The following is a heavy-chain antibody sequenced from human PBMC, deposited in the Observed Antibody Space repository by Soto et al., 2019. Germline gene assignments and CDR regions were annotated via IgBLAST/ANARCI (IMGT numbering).Heavy chain of an antibody. D-gene: IGHD3-10*01. CDR3: ARSLCPGPGSYCPFYYYYYMDV. J-gene: IGHJ6*03. V-gene: IGHV4-59*08. CDR2: IYYSGSN. Sequence: QVQLQESGPGLVKPSETLSLTCTVSGGSISSYYWSWIRQPPGKGLEWIGYIYYSGSNNYNPSLKSRVTISVDTSKNQFSLKLSSVTAADTAVYYCARSLCPGPGSYCPFYYYYYMDVWGKGTTVTVSS. CDR1: GGSISSYY.